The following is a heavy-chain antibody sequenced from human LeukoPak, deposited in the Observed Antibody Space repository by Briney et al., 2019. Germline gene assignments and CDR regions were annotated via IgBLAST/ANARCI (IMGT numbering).Heavy chain of an antibody. V-gene: IGHV1-2*02. J-gene: IGHJ5*02. D-gene: IGHD3-10*01. CDR3: ARDDRLWFGESLNWFDP. Sequence: ASVKVSCKASGYTFTGYYMHWVRQAPGQGLEWMGWINPNSGGTNYAQKFQGRVTMTRDTSISPAYMELSRLRSDDTAVYYCARDDRLWFGESLNWFDPWGQGTLVTVSS. CDR2: INPNSGGT. CDR1: GYTFTGYY.